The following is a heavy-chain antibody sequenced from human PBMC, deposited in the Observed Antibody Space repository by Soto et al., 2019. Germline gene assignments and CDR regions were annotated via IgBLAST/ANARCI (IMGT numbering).Heavy chain of an antibody. J-gene: IGHJ4*02. CDR2: ISAYNGNT. D-gene: IGHD3-9*01. V-gene: IGHV1-18*01. CDR1: GYTFTSYA. CDR3: ARSFRPVTLRYFETDY. Sequence: ASVKVSCKASGYTFTSYAMHWVRQAPGQRLEWMGWISAYNGNTNYAQKLQGRVTMTTDTSTSTAYMELRSLRSDDTAVYYCARSFRPVTLRYFETDYWGQGTLVTVSS.